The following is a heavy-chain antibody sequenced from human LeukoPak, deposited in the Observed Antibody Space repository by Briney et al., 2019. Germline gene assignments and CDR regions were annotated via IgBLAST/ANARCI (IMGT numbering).Heavy chain of an antibody. CDR3: ARGGPLYYYDSSLIFDY. CDR2: INTNTGNP. CDR1: GYTCTSYA. Sequence: GASVKVSCKASGYTCTSYAMNWVRQAPGQGLEWMGWINTNTGNPTYAQGFTGRFVFSLDTSVSTAYLQISSLKAEDTAVYYCARGGPLYYYDSSLIFDYWGQGTLVTVSS. J-gene: IGHJ4*02. V-gene: IGHV7-4-1*02. D-gene: IGHD3-22*01.